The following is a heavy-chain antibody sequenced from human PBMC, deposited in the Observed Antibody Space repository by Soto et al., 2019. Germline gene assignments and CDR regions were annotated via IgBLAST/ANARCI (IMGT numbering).Heavy chain of an antibody. D-gene: IGHD3-16*01. Sequence: QVQLVESGGGVVQPGRSLRLSCAASGFTFSSYAMHWVRQAPGKGLEWVAVISYDGSNKYYADSVKGRFTISRGNSKNTLYLQMNSLRAEDAAVYYCARDGLLGYFDYWGQGTLVTVSS. CDR2: ISYDGSNK. V-gene: IGHV3-30-3*01. CDR3: ARDGLLGYFDY. J-gene: IGHJ4*02. CDR1: GFTFSSYA.